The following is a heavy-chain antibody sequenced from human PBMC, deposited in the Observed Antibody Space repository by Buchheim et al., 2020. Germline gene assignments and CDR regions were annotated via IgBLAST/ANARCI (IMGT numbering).Heavy chain of an antibody. D-gene: IGHD1-26*01. CDR2: ISGSGGST. J-gene: IGHJ6*02. CDR1: GFTFSSYA. CDR3: AKNKGSGSHTNYGMDV. Sequence: EVQLLESGGGLVQPGGSLRLSCAASGFTFSSYAMSWVRQAPGKGLELVSAISGSGGSTYYADSVKGRFTISRDNSKKTMYLQMNSLRAEDTAVYYCAKNKGSGSHTNYGMDVWGRGTT. V-gene: IGHV3-23*01.